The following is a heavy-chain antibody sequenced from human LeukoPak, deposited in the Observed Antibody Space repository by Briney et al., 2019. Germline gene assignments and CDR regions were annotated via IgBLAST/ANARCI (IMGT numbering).Heavy chain of an antibody. CDR3: AKRGVVIRVILVGFHKEAYYFDS. CDR1: GISLSNYG. J-gene: IGHJ4*02. Sequence: GGSLRLSCAVSGISLSNYGMSWVRQAPGKGLEWVAGISGSGVGTNYADPVKGRFTISRDNPKNTLYLQMNRLRAEDTAVYFCAKRGVVIRVILVGFHKEAYYFDSWGQGALVTVSS. D-gene: IGHD3-22*01. V-gene: IGHV3-23*01. CDR2: ISGSGVGT.